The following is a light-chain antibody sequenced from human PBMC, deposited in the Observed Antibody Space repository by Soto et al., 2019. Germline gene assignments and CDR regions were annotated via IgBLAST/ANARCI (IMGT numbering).Light chain of an antibody. CDR2: GNS. CDR1: SSNIGAGYD. Sequence: QYVLTQPPSVSGAPGQRGTISCTGSSSNIGAGYDVHWYQQLPGTAPKLLIYGNSNRPSGVPDRFSGSKSGTSASLAITGLQAEDEADYYCQSYDSSLSVYVVFGGGTKLTVL. CDR3: QSYDSSLSVYVV. J-gene: IGLJ2*01. V-gene: IGLV1-40*01.